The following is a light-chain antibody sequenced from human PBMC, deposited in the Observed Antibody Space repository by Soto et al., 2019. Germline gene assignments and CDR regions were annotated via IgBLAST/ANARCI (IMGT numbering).Light chain of an antibody. CDR3: QQYGSSLFT. Sequence: EIVLTQSPATLSLSPGERATLSCRASQSVSSYLAWYQQKPGQAPRLLIYDASNRATGIPARFSGSGSGTDFTLTISSLEPKDFAVYYCQQYGSSLFTFGPGTKVDIK. J-gene: IGKJ3*01. V-gene: IGKV3-11*01. CDR1: QSVSSY. CDR2: DAS.